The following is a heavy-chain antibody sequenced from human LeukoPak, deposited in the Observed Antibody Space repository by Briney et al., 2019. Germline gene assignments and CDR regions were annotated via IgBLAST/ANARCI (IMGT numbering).Heavy chain of an antibody. V-gene: IGHV3-23*01. CDR1: GFTFSSYA. Sequence: GGPLRLSCAASGFTFSSYAMSWVRQAPGKGLEWVSAISGSGGSTYYADSVKGRFTISRDNSKNTLYLQMNSLRAEDTAVYYCAKDRRHYDFWSGYSSVQYYFDYWGQGTLVTVSS. CDR3: AKDRRHYDFWSGYSSVQYYFDY. D-gene: IGHD3-3*01. CDR2: ISGSGGST. J-gene: IGHJ4*02.